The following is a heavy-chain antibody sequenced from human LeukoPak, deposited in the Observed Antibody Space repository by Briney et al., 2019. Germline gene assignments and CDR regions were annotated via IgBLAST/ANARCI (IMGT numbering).Heavy chain of an antibody. CDR2: VSRNGDST. CDR3: AKDLIAVGDGYYFDY. V-gene: IGHV3-23*01. D-gene: IGHD6-19*01. Sequence: GGSLRLSCAASGFTFSSFAMTWVRQAPGKGLEWVSAVSRNGDSTYYADSVKGRFTISRDNSKNTLYLQMNSLRAEDTALYYCAKDLIAVGDGYYFDYWGQGTLVIVSS. CDR1: GFTFSSFA. J-gene: IGHJ4*02.